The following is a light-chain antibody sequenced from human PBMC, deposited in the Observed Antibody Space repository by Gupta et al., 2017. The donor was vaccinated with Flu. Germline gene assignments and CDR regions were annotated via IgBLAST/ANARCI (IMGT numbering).Light chain of an antibody. CDR1: QTVTSNY. CDR3: QQYGSSPWT. J-gene: IGKJ1*01. V-gene: IGKV3-20*01. CDR2: GAY. Sequence: EIVLTQSPGTLSLSPGERATLSCRASQTVTSNYLAWYQQRPGQAPRLLIYGAYSRATCIPDRFSGSGSGTEFTLTISRLEPEDFAVFYCQQYGSSPWTFGQGTKVDIK.